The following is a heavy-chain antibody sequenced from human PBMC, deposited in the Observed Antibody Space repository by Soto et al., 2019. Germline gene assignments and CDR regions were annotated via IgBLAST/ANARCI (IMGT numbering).Heavy chain of an antibody. D-gene: IGHD3-22*01. Sequence: PGESLKISCKGSGYSFTSYWIGWVRQMPEKGLEWMGIIYPGDSDTRYSPSFQGQVTISADKSISTAYLQWSSLKASDTAMYYCARVDYYDSSGYLPLYYYYGMDVWGQGTTVTVSS. J-gene: IGHJ6*02. CDR3: ARVDYYDSSGYLPLYYYYGMDV. CDR2: IYPGDSDT. CDR1: GYSFTSYW. V-gene: IGHV5-51*01.